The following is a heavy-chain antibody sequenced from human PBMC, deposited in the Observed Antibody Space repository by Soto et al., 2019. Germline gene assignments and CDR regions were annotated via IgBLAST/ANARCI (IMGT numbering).Heavy chain of an antibody. D-gene: IGHD3-3*01. J-gene: IGHJ6*02. CDR3: ARGRVLIVGPFRQNYDFWRNYYGMDV. Sequence: SETLSLTXAVYGGSFSGYYWSWIRQPPGKGLEWIGEINHSGSTNYSPSLKSRVTISVDTSKNQFSLKLSSVTAADTAVYYCARGRVLIVGPFRQNYDFWRNYYGMDVWGQGTTVTVSS. CDR1: GGSFSGYY. V-gene: IGHV4-34*01. CDR2: INHSGST.